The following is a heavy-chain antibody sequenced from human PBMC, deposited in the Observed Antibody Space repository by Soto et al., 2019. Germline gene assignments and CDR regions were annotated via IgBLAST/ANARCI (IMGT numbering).Heavy chain of an antibody. CDR2: IIPIFGSA. Sequence: QVQLVQSGAEVKKPGSSVKVSCKASGGTFSSYAISWVRQAPGQGLEWMGGIIPIFGSANYAQKFQGRVTITADESTSTSYMELSSLRPEDTAVYYCAGVGEYQLPGDYYYYYMDVWGKGTTVTVSS. CDR3: AGVGEYQLPGDYYYYYMDV. J-gene: IGHJ6*03. D-gene: IGHD2-2*01. CDR1: GGTFSSYA. V-gene: IGHV1-69*01.